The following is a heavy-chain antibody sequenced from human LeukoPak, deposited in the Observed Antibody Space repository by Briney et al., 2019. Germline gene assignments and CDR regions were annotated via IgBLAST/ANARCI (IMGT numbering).Heavy chain of an antibody. V-gene: IGHV3-30*18. J-gene: IGHJ5*02. CDR2: ISYDGSNK. CDR1: GFTFSSYG. Sequence: GGSLRLSCAASGFTFSSYGMTWVRQAPGKGLEWVAVISYDGSNKYYADSVKGRFTISRDNSKNTLYLQMNSLRAEDTAVYYCAKVRDSSGWYGGDWFDPWGQGTLVTVSS. D-gene: IGHD6-19*01. CDR3: AKVRDSSGWYGGDWFDP.